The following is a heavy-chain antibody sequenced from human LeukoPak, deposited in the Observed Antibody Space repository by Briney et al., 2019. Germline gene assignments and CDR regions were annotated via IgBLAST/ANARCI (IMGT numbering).Heavy chain of an antibody. D-gene: IGHD5-24*01. Sequence: GASVKVSCKASGYTFTSYDINWVRQAPGQGLEWMGWISAYNGNTNYAQKLQGRVTMTTDTSTSTAYMELRSLSSDDTAVYYCARDGYNQRAFDIWGQGTMVTVSS. J-gene: IGHJ3*02. CDR1: GYTFTSYD. CDR3: ARDGYNQRAFDI. V-gene: IGHV1-18*01. CDR2: ISAYNGNT.